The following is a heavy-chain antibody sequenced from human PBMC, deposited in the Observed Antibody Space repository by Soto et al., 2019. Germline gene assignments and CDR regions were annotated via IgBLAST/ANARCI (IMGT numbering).Heavy chain of an antibody. CDR3: ARSVCPGVGSTWLCWFDS. Sequence: QVQLVQSGAEVKEPGSSVKVPCKVSGGTFSNYVISWVRQAPGQGLEWMGGIIPIFGTTKYAQKFQGRVTISADDSKNIAYMEVSSLRSEDTAIYYCARSVCPGVGSTWLCWFDSWGQGILVTVSS. CDR1: GGTFSNYV. V-gene: IGHV1-69*01. CDR2: IIPIFGTT. D-gene: IGHD1-26*01. J-gene: IGHJ5*01.